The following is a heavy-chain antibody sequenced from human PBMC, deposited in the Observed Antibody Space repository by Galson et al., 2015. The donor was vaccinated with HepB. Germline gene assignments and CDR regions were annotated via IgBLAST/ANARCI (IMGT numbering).Heavy chain of an antibody. D-gene: IGHD3-22*01. CDR3: AKDHGWSSTMIVVVNGYLDS. J-gene: IGHJ4*02. V-gene: IGHV3-23*01. CDR2: ISGSGGST. CDR1: GFTFSSYA. Sequence: SLRLSCAASGFTFSSYAMSWVRQAPGKGLEWVSAISGSGGSTYYADSVKGRFTISRDNSKNTLYLQMNSLRAEDTAVYYCAKDHGWSSTMIVVVNGYLDSWGQGTLVTVSS.